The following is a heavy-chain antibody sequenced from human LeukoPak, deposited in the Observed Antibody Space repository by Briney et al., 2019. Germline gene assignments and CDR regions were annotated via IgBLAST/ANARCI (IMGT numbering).Heavy chain of an antibody. CDR2: ISGSGGST. CDR3: ARAGFSGLRGYLDY. J-gene: IGHJ4*02. CDR1: GFTFSSYA. V-gene: IGHV3-23*01. Sequence: GGSLRLSCAASGFTFSSYAMSWVRQAPGKGLEWVSAISGSGGSTYYADSVKGRFTISRDNSKNTLYLQMNSLRAEDTAVYYCARAGFSGLRGYLDYWGQGTLVTVSS. D-gene: IGHD3-22*01.